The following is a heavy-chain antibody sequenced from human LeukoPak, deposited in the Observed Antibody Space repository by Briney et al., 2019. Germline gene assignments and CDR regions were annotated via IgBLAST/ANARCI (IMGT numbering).Heavy chain of an antibody. V-gene: IGHV1-18*01. Sequence: VASVKVSCKASGYTFTSYGISWVRQAPGQGLEWMGWISAYNGNTNYAQKLQGRVTMTTDTSTSTAYMELRSLRSDDTAVYYCARDAVVVVTHNWFDPWGQGTLVTVSS. J-gene: IGHJ5*02. CDR1: GYTFTSYG. CDR2: ISAYNGNT. CDR3: ARDAVVVVTHNWFDP. D-gene: IGHD2-15*01.